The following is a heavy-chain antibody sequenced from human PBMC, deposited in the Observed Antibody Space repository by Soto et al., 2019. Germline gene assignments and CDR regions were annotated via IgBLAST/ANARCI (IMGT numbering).Heavy chain of an antibody. CDR3: ARDPNPIVVVPAATYGVYYYYGMDV. V-gene: IGHV1-2*04. CDR2: INPNSGGT. J-gene: IGHJ6*02. CDR1: GYTFTGYY. D-gene: IGHD2-2*01. Sequence: ASVKVSCKASGYTFTGYYMHWVRQAPGQGLEWMGWINPNSGGTNYAQKFQGWVTMTRDTSISTAYMELSRLRSDDTAVYYCARDPNPIVVVPAATYGVYYYYGMDVWGQGTTVTVSS.